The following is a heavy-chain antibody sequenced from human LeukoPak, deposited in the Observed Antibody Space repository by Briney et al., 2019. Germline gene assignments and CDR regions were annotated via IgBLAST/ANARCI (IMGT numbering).Heavy chain of an antibody. CDR2: INPNSGGT. D-gene: IGHD3-10*01. V-gene: IGHV1-2*02. Sequence: VASVKLSCNASGYTFTGYYMHWVRRSPGQGLEWRVWINPNSGGTNYAQKFQGRVTMTRDTSISTAYMELSRLRSDDTAVYYCLARGSRIDYYYYYMDVWGKGTTVTISS. J-gene: IGHJ6*03. CDR3: LARGSRIDYYYYYMDV. CDR1: GYTFTGYY.